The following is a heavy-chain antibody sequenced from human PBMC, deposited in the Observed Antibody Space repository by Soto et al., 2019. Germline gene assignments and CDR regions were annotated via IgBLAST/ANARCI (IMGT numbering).Heavy chain of an antibody. V-gene: IGHV1-69*13. CDR2: IIPIFGTA. D-gene: IGHD3-22*01. Sequence: GASVKVSCKASGGTFSSYGISWVRQAPGQGLEWMGGIIPIFGTANYAQKFQGRVTITADESTSTAYMELSSLRSEDTAVYYCARAFSPYYYDSSGYHNWLDSWGQGTLVTVSS. J-gene: IGHJ5*01. CDR3: ARAFSPYYYDSSGYHNWLDS. CDR1: GGTFSSYG.